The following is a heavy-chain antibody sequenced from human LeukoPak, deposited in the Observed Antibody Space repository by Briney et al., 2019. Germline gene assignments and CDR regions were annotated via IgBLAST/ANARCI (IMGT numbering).Heavy chain of an antibody. V-gene: IGHV3-21*01. Sequence: GGSLRLSCAASGFIFSSYSMNWVRQAPGKGLEWVSSISSSSSYIYYADSLKGRFTISRDDAKKSVYLQMNSLRAEDTAVYYCARGALDAATPFDSWGQGTLVTVSS. CDR1: GFIFSSYS. CDR2: ISSSSSYI. D-gene: IGHD2-15*01. J-gene: IGHJ5*01. CDR3: ARGALDAATPFDS.